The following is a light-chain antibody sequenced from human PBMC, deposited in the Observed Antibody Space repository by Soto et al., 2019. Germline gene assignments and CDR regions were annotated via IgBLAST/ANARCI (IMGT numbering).Light chain of an antibody. CDR2: KAS. CDR1: QSISTW. V-gene: IGKV1-5*03. CDR3: QQYNTYTWT. Sequence: DIQMTQSPSTLSASVVDRVTITCRAGQSISTWLAWYQQKPGKAPKLLIYKASTLESGVPSRFSGSGFGTDFTLTISSLQPDDFATYYCQQYNTYTWTFGQGTKVDFK. J-gene: IGKJ1*01.